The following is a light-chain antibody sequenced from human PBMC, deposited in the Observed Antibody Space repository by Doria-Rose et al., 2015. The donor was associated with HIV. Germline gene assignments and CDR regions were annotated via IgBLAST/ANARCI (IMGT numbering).Light chain of an antibody. J-gene: IGKJ1*01. CDR1: QSFSSTY. Sequence: TQSPGTLSLSPGERATLSCRASQSFSSTYLAWYQQKPGQAPSLLIYDGSTRPTGIPDSFSASGSGTDFTITINRLEPEDFALYYCHQYGASWTFGQGTKVEI. CDR2: DGS. CDR3: HQYGASWT. V-gene: IGKV3-20*01.